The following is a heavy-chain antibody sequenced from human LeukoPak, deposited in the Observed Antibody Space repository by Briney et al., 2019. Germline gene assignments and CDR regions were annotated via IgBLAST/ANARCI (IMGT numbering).Heavy chain of an antibody. D-gene: IGHD5-12*01. CDR3: ARGISGGYEVFQH. J-gene: IGHJ1*01. Sequence: ASVRVSCKASGGTFSSYAISWVRQAPGQGLEWMGGIIPIFGTANYAQKFQGRVTITTDESTSTAYMELSSLRSEDTAVYYCARGISGGYEVFQHWARAPWSPSPQ. CDR2: IIPIFGTA. CDR1: GGTFSSYA. V-gene: IGHV1-69*05.